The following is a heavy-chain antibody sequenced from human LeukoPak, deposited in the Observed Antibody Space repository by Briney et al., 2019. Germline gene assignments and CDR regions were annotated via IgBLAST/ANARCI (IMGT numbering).Heavy chain of an antibody. CDR2: IYSGGST. V-gene: IGHV3-66*01. Sequence: PGGSLRLSCAASGFTVSSNFMSWVRQAPGKGLEWVSVIYSGGSTYYADSVKGRFTISRDNSKNTLYLQMNSLRVEDTAVYYCAKDLATTVVNFDYWGQGTLVTVSS. CDR1: GFTVSSNF. CDR3: AKDLATTVVNFDY. J-gene: IGHJ4*02. D-gene: IGHD4-23*01.